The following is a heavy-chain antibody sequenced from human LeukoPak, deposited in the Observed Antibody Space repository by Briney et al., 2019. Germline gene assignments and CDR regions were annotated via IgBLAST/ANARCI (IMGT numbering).Heavy chain of an antibody. V-gene: IGHV4-39*07. CDR2: IYYSVNI. CDR1: GGSISSSNYY. J-gene: IGHJ4*02. D-gene: IGHD3-9*01. CDR3: ARSGPEGFHTGYYLLGY. Sequence: SEALSLTCTVSGGSISSSNYYWGWIRQPPGKGLEWIGSIYYSVNIFYNPSLKSRVTISVDTSKNQFSLKLSSVTAADTAVYYCARSGPEGFHTGYYLLGYWGQGTLVTVFS.